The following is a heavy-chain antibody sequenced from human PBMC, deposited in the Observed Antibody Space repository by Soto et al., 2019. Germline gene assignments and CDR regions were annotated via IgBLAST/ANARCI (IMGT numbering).Heavy chain of an antibody. CDR1: GYTFTSHD. J-gene: IGHJ3*02. V-gene: IGHV1-8*01. D-gene: IGHD3-10*01. CDR3: ARGINYYGSGDEAFEI. CDR2: MNPSSGNT. Sequence: QVQLVQSGAEVKKPGASVKVSCKASGYTFTSHDINWVRQATGQGLEWMGWMNPSSGNTGYAQKFQGRVTMTRNTSISTAYMELSSLRSEDTAMYYCARGINYYGSGDEAFEIWGQGTMVTVSS.